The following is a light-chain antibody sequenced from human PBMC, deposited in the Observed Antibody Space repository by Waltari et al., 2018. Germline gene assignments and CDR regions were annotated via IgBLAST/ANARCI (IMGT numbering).Light chain of an antibody. J-gene: IGKJ4*01. Sequence: DIVMTQSPGSLVVSLGERATIHCKSSQDILYNSNNKNYLAWYQHKPGQSPKLLFYWASTRASGVPDRFSGSGSGTDFTLTISRVQAEDVAIYYCQQYYKTPSFGGGTKVE. CDR1: QDILYNSNNKNY. V-gene: IGKV4-1*01. CDR2: WAS. CDR3: QQYYKTPS.